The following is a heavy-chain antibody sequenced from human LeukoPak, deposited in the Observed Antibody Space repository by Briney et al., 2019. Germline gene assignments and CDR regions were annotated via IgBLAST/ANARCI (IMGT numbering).Heavy chain of an antibody. J-gene: IGHJ4*02. CDR1: GGSLSSSSYY. CDR2: IYYSGST. V-gene: IGHV4-39*01. D-gene: IGHD2-2*01. CDR3: ARHRFAYLEPAANYFDY. Sequence: SETLSLTCTVSGGSLSSSSYYWGWIRQPPGKGLEWIGSIYYSGSTYYNPSLKSRVTISVDTSKNQFSLKLSSVTAADTAVYYCARHRFAYLEPAANYFDYWGQGTLVTVSS.